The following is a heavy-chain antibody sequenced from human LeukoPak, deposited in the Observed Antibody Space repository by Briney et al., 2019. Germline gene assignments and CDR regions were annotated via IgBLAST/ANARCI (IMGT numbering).Heavy chain of an antibody. CDR2: IKQDGSDR. D-gene: IGHD2-8*01. V-gene: IGHV3-7*01. CDR1: GFSVSSYW. CDR3: VRYCTIGVCSRRNFDY. J-gene: IGHJ4*02. Sequence: GGSLRLSCGVSGFSVSSYWMSWVRQAPGKGLEWVATIKQDGSDRYYVDSVKGRFTIARDDAKNSLYLQMNSLRADDTAVYYCVRYCTIGVCSRRNFDYWGQGTLVTVSS.